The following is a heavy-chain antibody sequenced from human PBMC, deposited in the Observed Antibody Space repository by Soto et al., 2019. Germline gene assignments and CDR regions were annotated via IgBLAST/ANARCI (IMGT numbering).Heavy chain of an antibody. Sequence: SGPTLVNTTQTLTLTCTFSGFSRPGNGVGVGWIRQPPGKALEWLALIYWDDDKRYSPSLKSRLTITKDTSKNQVVLRMTNMDPVDTATYYCAHSRYSRSSFDYWGQGTLVTVSS. D-gene: IGHD6-6*01. CDR3: AHSRYSRSSFDY. V-gene: IGHV2-5*02. J-gene: IGHJ4*02. CDR1: GFSRPGNGVG. CDR2: IYWDDDK.